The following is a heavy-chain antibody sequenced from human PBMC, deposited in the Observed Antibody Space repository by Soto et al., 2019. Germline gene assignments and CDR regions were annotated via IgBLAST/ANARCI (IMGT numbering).Heavy chain of an antibody. J-gene: IGHJ5*02. CDR1: GGSISSGDYY. CDR3: ARVAYYSSSGVPAWFDP. V-gene: IGHV4-31*03. CDR2: IYDTEST. Sequence: PSETLSLTCTISGGSISSGDYYWSWIRQHPGKGLECIGYIYDTESTYYNPSLQSRVTISIDTSKNQFSLKLSSVTAADTAVYYCARVAYYSSSGVPAWFDPWGQGTLVTVSS. D-gene: IGHD3-10*01.